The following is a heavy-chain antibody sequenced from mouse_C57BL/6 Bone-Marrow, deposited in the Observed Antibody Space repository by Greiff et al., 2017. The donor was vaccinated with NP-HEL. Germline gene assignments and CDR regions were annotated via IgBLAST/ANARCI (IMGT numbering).Heavy chain of an antibody. CDR3: AGGVSLIYGYYAMDY. V-gene: IGHV1-76*01. CDR1: GYTFTDYY. CDR2: IYPGSGNT. D-gene: IGHD1-1*02. J-gene: IGHJ4*01. Sequence: QVQLQQSGAELVRPGASVKLSCKASGYTFTDYYINWVTQRPGQGLEWSARIYPGSGNTYYNEKFKGKATLTAEKSSITAYMQLSSLTSEDAAVYFCAGGVSLIYGYYAMDYGGRGTAVTVTS.